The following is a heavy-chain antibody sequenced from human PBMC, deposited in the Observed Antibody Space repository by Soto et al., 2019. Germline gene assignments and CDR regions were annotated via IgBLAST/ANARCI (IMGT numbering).Heavy chain of an antibody. CDR1: GYTFTIFG. Sequence: QVQLVQSGAEVKKPGASVKVSCTASGYTFTIFGISWVRQAPGQGLEWMGWISGYNGNRNYAENFQDRVTVTTDTSTSTAYMELRNLRSDDTAVYYCAREVEGRGGEYDYWGQGTLVTVSS. CDR2: ISGYNGNR. V-gene: IGHV1-18*01. CDR3: AREVEGRGGEYDY. J-gene: IGHJ4*02. D-gene: IGHD3-16*01.